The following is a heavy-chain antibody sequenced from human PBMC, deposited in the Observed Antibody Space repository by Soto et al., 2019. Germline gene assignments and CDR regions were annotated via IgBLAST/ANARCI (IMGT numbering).Heavy chain of an antibody. CDR3: ARDLSWGDYYDSSCYRGHYWYFDL. CDR2: IHPIFATA. J-gene: IGHJ2*01. CDR1: GGIFSSYA. Sequence: SVKVSCKATGGIFSSYAISWVRQAPGKGVEWMGGIHPIFATANYAQKFQGRVTITADKSTSTAYMELSSLRSEDTAFYYFARDLSWGDYYDSSCYRGHYWYFDLWGRGTLVTVSS. V-gene: IGHV1-69*06. D-gene: IGHD3-22*01.